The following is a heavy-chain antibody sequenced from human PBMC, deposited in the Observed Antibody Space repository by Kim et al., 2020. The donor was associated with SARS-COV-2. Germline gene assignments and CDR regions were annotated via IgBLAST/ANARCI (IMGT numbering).Heavy chain of an antibody. J-gene: IGHJ4*02. CDR1: GDSISSGGYY. Sequence: SETLSLTCTVSGDSISSGGYYWSWIRQHPGKGLEWIGYIYYSGSTYYNPSLKSRVTISVDTSKNQFSLKLSSVTAADTAVYYCARAPTVAGTSWGFDYWGQGTLVTVSS. CDR3: ARAPTVAGTSWGFDY. V-gene: IGHV4-31*03. CDR2: IYYSGST. D-gene: IGHD6-19*01.